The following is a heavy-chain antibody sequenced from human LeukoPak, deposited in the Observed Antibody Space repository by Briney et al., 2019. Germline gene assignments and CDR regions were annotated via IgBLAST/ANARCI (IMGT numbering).Heavy chain of an antibody. D-gene: IGHD3-16*01. CDR1: GFTFSSYG. CDR3: ARDKSGGAGDY. Sequence: GGSLRLSCAASGFTFSSYGMHWVRQAPGKGLEWVAVIWYDGSNKYYADSVKGRFTISRDNSKNTLYLQMNSLRAEDTAVYYCARDKSGGAGDYWGQGTLVTVSS. J-gene: IGHJ4*02. CDR2: IWYDGSNK. V-gene: IGHV3-33*01.